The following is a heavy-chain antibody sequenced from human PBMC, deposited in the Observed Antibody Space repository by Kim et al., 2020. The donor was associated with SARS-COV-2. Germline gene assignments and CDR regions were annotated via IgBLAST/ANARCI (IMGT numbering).Heavy chain of an antibody. CDR3: ARVYGDSWGRNAFDI. CDR2: IYHSGST. CDR1: GGSISSSNW. V-gene: IGHV4-4*02. D-gene: IGHD4-17*01. J-gene: IGHJ3*02. Sequence: SETLSLTCAVSGGSISSSNWWSWVRQPPGKGLEWIGEIYHSGSTNYNPSLKSRVTISVDKSKNQFSLTLSAVTAAATAVYYCARVYGDSWGRNAFDIWGQGTMVTVSS.